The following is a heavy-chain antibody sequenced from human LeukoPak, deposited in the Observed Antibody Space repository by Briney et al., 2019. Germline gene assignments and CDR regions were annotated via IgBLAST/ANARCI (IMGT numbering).Heavy chain of an antibody. CDR1: GGSISSGGYY. CDR3: ARDFPVTGATSRWFDP. V-gene: IGHV4-31*03. J-gene: IGHJ5*02. D-gene: IGHD1-7*01. CDR2: IYYSGST. Sequence: SQTLSLTCTVPGGSISSGGYYWSWIRQHPGKGLESIGYIYYSGSTYYNPSLKSRVTLSVDTSKNQFSLKLTSVTAAQTAVYYCARDFPVTGATSRWFDPWGQGTLVTVSS.